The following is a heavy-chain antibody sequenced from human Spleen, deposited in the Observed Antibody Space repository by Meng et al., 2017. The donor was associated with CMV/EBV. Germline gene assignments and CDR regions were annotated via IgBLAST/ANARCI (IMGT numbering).Heavy chain of an antibody. CDR1: ITGTNW. Sequence: ITGTNWWSWVRQPPGKGREWIGEIYHSGSTHYNPSLKSRVTISVDKSKNQFSLKLSSVTAADTAVYYCARGAGYCSGGACFSNWLDPWGQGTLVTVSS. D-gene: IGHD2-15*01. J-gene: IGHJ5*02. V-gene: IGHV4-4*02. CDR3: ARGAGYCSGGACFSNWLDP. CDR2: IYHSGST.